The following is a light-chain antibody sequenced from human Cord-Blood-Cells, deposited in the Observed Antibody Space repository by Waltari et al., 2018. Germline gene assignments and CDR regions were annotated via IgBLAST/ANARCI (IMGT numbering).Light chain of an antibody. CDR2: DVS. Sequence: QSALTQPPSVSASPAQSVTISCTRTSSDLGCYNYVSWYKQHPGKAPKLMIYDVSKRPSGVPDRFSGSKSGNTASLTISGLQAEDEADYYCCSYAGSFYVFGTGTKVTVL. V-gene: IGLV2-11*01. CDR3: CSYAGSFYV. J-gene: IGLJ1*01. CDR1: SSDLGCYNY.